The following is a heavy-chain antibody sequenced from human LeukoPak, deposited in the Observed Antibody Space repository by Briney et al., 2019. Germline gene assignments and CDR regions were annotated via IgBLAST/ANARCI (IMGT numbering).Heavy chain of an antibody. CDR2: IYYSGST. D-gene: IGHD3-3*01. CDR3: ARTYYDFWSGYSADDAFDI. CDR1: GGSISSSSYY. V-gene: IGHV4-39*01. Sequence: SETLSLTCTVSGGSISSSSYYWGWIRQPPGKGLEWIGSIYYSGSTYYNPSLKSRVTISVDTSKNQFSLKLSSVTAADTAAYYCARTYYDFWSGYSADDAFDIWGQGTMVTVSS. J-gene: IGHJ3*02.